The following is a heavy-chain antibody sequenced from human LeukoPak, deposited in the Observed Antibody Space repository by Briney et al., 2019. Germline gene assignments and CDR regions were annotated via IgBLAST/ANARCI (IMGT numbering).Heavy chain of an antibody. V-gene: IGHV3-23*01. J-gene: IGHJ4*02. Sequence: TGGSLRLSCAASGFTFSTWAMSWVRQAPGKGLEWVSGISGSGISTYYADSVKGRFTISRDNSKNTLYLQMNSLRAEDTAVYYCAKNNLYYYDRWGQGTLVTVSS. CDR3: AKNNLYYYDR. CDR2: ISGSGIST. CDR1: GFTFSTWA. D-gene: IGHD3-22*01.